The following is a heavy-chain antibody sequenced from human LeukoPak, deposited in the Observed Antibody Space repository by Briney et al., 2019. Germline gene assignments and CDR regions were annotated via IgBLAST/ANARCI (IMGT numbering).Heavy chain of an antibody. D-gene: IGHD2-15*01. J-gene: IGHJ4*02. V-gene: IGHV3-64*01. CDR3: ARVGPIGCSGNSCYHDS. CDR1: GFTFNYYS. CDR2: ISSNGGST. Sequence: GGSLRLSCAASGFTFNYYSMHWVRQAPGKGLEYVSAISSNGGSTYYANSVKGRFTISRDNSKNTLYLQMGSLRAEDMAVYYCARVGPIGCSGNSCYHDSWGQGTLVTVSS.